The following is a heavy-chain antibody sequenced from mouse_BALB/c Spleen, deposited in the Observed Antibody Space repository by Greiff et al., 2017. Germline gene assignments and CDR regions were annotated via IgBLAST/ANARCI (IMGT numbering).Heavy chain of an antibody. J-gene: IGHJ2*01. D-gene: IGHD1-1*01. Sequence: EVKLEESGGGLVKPGGSLKLSCAASGFTFSSYTMSWVRQTPEKRLEWVATISSGGSYTYYPDSVKGRFTISRDNAKNTLYLQMSSLKSEDTAMYYCTRGGYYGSSYRDYFDYWGQGTTLTVSS. CDR3: TRGGYYGSSYRDYFDY. V-gene: IGHV5-6-4*01. CDR1: GFTFSSYT. CDR2: ISSGGSYT.